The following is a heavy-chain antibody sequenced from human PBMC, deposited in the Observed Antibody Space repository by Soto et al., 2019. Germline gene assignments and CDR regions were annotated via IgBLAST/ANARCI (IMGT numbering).Heavy chain of an antibody. J-gene: IGHJ6*02. V-gene: IGHV1-2*02. CDR2: INPNSGGT. D-gene: IGHD6-13*01. CDR1: GYTFTCYY. CDR3: ARDLAARDYYYGMDV. Sequence: ASVKVSCEASGYTFTCYYMHWVRQAPGQGLEWMGWINPNSGGTNYAQKFQGRVTMTRDTSISTAYMELSRLRSDDTAVYYCARDLAARDYYYGMDVWGQGTTVNV.